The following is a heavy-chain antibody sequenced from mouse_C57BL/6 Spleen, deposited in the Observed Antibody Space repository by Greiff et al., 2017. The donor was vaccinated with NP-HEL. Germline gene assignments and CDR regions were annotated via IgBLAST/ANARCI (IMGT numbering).Heavy chain of an antibody. CDR3: ARVGYSNYGYFDY. D-gene: IGHD2-5*01. J-gene: IGHJ2*01. V-gene: IGHV1-53*01. CDR1: GYTFTSYW. Sequence: QVQLKQPGTELVKPGASVKLSCKASGYTFTSYWMHWVKQRPGQGLEWIGNINPSNGGTNYIEKFKSKATLTVDKSSSTAYMQLSSLTSEDSAVYYCARVGYSNYGYFDYWGQGTTLTVSS. CDR2: INPSNGGT.